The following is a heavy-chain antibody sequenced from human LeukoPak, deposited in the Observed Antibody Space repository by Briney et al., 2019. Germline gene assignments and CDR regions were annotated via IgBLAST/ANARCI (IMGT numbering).Heavy chain of an antibody. CDR3: ARLSWNYRNWFDP. Sequence: SETLSLTCTVSGDSISSSSYYWGWIRQPPGRGLEWIGTISRSGRTYYNPSLKSRVTISVDTSKNQFSLKLSSVTAADTAVYYCARLSWNYRNWFDPWGQGTLVTVSS. J-gene: IGHJ5*02. V-gene: IGHV4-39*01. CDR1: GDSISSSSYY. D-gene: IGHD1-7*01. CDR2: ISRSGRT.